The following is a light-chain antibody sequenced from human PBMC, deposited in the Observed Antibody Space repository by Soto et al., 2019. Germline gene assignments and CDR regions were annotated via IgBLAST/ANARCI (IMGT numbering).Light chain of an antibody. J-gene: IGKJ4*01. CDR1: QSVRSNY. V-gene: IGKV3-20*01. CDR2: GGS. CDR3: QQYDTSIPLT. Sequence: EILLTQSPGTLSLSPGDRATLSCRASQSVRSNYLAWYQQKPGRAPRLLLYGGSSRATGIPDRFSGSGSGTDFSLTISRLEPEDFAVYYCQQYDTSIPLTFGGGTKVDIK.